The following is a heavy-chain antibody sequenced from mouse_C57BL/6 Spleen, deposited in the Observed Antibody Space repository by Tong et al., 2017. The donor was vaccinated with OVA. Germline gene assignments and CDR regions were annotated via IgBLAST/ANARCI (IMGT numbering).Heavy chain of an antibody. CDR1: GYSITSGYY. V-gene: IGHV3-6*01. D-gene: IGHD1-1*01. CDR2: ISYDGSN. CDR3: ASNYGFV. Sequence: EVQLQESGPGLVKPSQSLSLTCSATGYSITSGYYWNWIRQFPGNKLEWMGYISYDGSNNYNPSLKNRISITRDTSKNQFFLKLNSVTTEDTATYYCASNYGFVWGTGTTVTVSS. J-gene: IGHJ1*03.